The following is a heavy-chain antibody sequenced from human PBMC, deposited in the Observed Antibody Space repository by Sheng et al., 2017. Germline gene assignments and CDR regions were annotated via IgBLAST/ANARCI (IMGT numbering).Heavy chain of an antibody. V-gene: IGHV1-69*13. CDR2: IIPIFATA. J-gene: IGHJ3*02. CDR1: GGTFGSYG. D-gene: IGHD3-10*01. Sequence: QVQLVQSGAEVKKPGSSVKVSCKVSGGTFGSYGISWVRQAFGQGLEWMGGIIPIFATANYAQNFQGRVTIIVDEPTTTGYMELSSLRSEDTAVYYCARTRYGSGTYAFDIWGQGTMVTVSS. CDR3: ARTRYGSGTYAFDI.